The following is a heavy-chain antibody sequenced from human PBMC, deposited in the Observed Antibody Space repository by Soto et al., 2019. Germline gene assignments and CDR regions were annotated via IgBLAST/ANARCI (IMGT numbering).Heavy chain of an antibody. V-gene: IGHV3-21*01. D-gene: IGHD1-1*01. CDR1: GFRFTSYS. J-gene: IGHJ6*02. Sequence: GGSLRLSCATSGFRFTSYSMNWVRQAPGEGLEWVSAIRSSNGNTYYTDSVKGRFTIPRDSAKNSLYLQMIGLRAEDTAVYYCARSTSLGGMDVWGQGTTVTVSS. CDR2: IRSSNGNT. CDR3: ARSTSLGGMDV.